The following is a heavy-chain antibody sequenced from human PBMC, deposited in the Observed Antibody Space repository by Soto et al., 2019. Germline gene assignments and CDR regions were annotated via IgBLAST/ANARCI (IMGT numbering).Heavy chain of an antibody. CDR3: ARLRIATNNYKWFDP. CDR1: GAALNSGNYY. D-gene: IGHD2-21*01. J-gene: IGHJ5*02. V-gene: IGHV4-31*03. Sequence: SETLSLTCSVSGAALNSGNYYWSWIRQVPGKGLEWIGHIYVTGAVDYNPSLRDRSTISQDTSERQFYLNLRLVTAAETAVYYCARLRIATNNYKWFDPWGQGTLVIVSS. CDR2: IYVTGAV.